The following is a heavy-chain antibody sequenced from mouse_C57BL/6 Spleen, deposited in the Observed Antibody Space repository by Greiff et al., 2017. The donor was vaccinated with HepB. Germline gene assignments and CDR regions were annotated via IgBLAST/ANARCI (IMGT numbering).Heavy chain of an antibody. D-gene: IGHD1-1*01. V-gene: IGHV1-64*01. CDR3: ARNYGSSYYYAMDY. J-gene: IGHJ4*01. CDR2: IHPNSGST. Sequence: QVHVKQPGAELVKPGASVKSSCKASGYTFTSYWMHWVKQRPGQGLEWIGMIHPNSGSTNYNEKFKSKATLTVDKSSSTAYMQLNSLTSEDSAVYYCARNYGSSYYYAMDYWGQGTAETVTS. CDR1: GYTFTSYW.